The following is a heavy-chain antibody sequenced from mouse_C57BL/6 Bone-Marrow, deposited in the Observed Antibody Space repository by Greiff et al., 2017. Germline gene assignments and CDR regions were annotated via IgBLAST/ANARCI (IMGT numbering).Heavy chain of an antibody. CDR1: GYSFTDYN. CDR2: INPNYGST. D-gene: IGHD1-1*01. CDR3: ANFGSSPSYAMDY. V-gene: IGHV1-39*01. J-gene: IGHJ4*01. Sequence: LVESGPELVKPGASVKISCKASGYSFTDYNMTWVKQSNGKSLEWIGVINPNYGSTSYNQNFKGKATLTVDQSSSTAYMQLNSLTSEDSAVYYCANFGSSPSYAMDYWGQGTSVTVSS.